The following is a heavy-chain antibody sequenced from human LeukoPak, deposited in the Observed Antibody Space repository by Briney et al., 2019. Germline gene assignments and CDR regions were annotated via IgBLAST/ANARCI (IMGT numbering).Heavy chain of an antibody. CDR1: GFTFSSFE. CDR2: ISSDSGSTI. Sequence: GGSLRLSCAASGFTFSSFEMTWVRLAPGKGLEWVSYISSDSGSTIYYADSVKGRFTISRDNAKHSLYLQMNSLTAEDTAVYYCARDPQKGAARPAYFDYWGQGTLVTVSS. J-gene: IGHJ4*02. V-gene: IGHV3-48*03. D-gene: IGHD6-6*01. CDR3: ARDPQKGAARPAYFDY.